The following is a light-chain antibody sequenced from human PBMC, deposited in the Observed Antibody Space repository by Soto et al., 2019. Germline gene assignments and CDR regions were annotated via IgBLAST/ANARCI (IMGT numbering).Light chain of an antibody. CDR2: DAS. CDR1: QTIALD. CDR3: QQRTDRLPLT. Sequence: EIVLTHSPAPLSVSPGDRATLSCRASQTIALDIAWYQHKPGQAPRLLIFDASQRATGSPARFRGSGSWTNFTLAISSLEPDDYAVDYCQQRTDRLPLTFGEGTKVEIK. J-gene: IGKJ1*01. V-gene: IGKV3-11*01.